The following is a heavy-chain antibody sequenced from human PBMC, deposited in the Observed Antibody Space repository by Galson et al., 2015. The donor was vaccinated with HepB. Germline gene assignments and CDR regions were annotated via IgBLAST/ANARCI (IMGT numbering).Heavy chain of an antibody. D-gene: IGHD3-10*02. V-gene: IGHV3-33*01. J-gene: IGHJ6*03. Sequence: SLRLSCAASGFTSSSYGMHWVRQAPGKGLEWVAVIWYDGSNKYYADSVKGRFTISRDNSKNTLYLQMNSLRAEDTAVYYCARSPDYVFSRYYYYYMDVWGKGTTVTVSS. CDR3: ARSPDYVFSRYYYYYMDV. CDR2: IWYDGSNK. CDR1: GFTSSSYG.